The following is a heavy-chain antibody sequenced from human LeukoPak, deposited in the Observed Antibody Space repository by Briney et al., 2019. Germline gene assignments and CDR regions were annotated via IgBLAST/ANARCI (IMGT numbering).Heavy chain of an antibody. Sequence: GGPLRLSCAASGLTFSSYSMNWVRQAPGKGLEWVSFISGSSSSIYYADSVKGRFTISRDNAKNSLYLQMNSLRDEDTAVYYCARGRHSGDWLIEIWGQGTVVTVSS. CDR1: GLTFSSYS. CDR3: ARGRHSGDWLIEI. V-gene: IGHV3-48*02. D-gene: IGHD6-25*01. J-gene: IGHJ4*01. CDR2: ISGSSSSI.